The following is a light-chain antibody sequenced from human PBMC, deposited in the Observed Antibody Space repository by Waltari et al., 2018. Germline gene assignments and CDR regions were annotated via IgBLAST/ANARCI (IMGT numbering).Light chain of an antibody. CDR2: GAS. CDR3: QKYVNLPAT. Sequence: SCRASQSVGTYLAWYQQKPGQAPRLLIYGASNRATGIPDRFSGSGSGTDFSLTISRLEPEDFAVYYCQKYVNLPATFGQGTKVEI. CDR1: QSVGTY. J-gene: IGKJ1*01. V-gene: IGKV3-20*01.